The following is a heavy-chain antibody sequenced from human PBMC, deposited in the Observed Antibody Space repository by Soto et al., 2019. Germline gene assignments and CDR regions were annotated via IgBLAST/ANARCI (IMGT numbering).Heavy chain of an antibody. Sequence: QVQLVQYGAEVKKPGSSVTVSCKASGGTFNTYTISWVRQVPGQGLEWMGGLMPLYAKPTYAQPFLGRLTIAADEHTSTVYMELSSLRSEDTALYYCASLNNWRAGDGRIDVWGRGTAVSVAS. CDR1: GGTFNTYT. CDR3: ASLNNWRAGDGRIDV. J-gene: IGHJ6*02. V-gene: IGHV1-69*01. D-gene: IGHD3-10*01. CDR2: LMPLYAKP.